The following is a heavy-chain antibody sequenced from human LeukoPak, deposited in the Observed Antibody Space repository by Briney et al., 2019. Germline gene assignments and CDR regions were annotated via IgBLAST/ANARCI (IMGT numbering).Heavy chain of an antibody. J-gene: IGHJ5*02. CDR3: ARLGYCSSTSCYKWFDP. D-gene: IGHD2-2*02. V-gene: IGHV4-4*09. CDR1: GGSISSYY. Sequence: SETLSLTCTVSGGSISSYYWSWIRQPPGKGLEWIGYIYTSGSTNYNPSLKSRVTISVDTSKNQFSLKLSSVTAADTAVYYCARLGYCSSTSCYKWFDPWGQGTLVTVSS. CDR2: IYTSGST.